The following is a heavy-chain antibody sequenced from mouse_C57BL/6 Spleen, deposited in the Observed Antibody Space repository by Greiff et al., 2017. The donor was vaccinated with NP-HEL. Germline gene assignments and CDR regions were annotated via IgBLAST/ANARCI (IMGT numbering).Heavy chain of an antibody. CDR2: IDPSDSYT. V-gene: IGHV1-50*01. Sequence: QVQLQQPGAELVKPGASVKLSCKASGYTFTSYWMQWVKQRPGQGLEWIGEIDPSDSYTNYTQKFKGKATLTVDTSSSTAYMQLSSLTSEDSAVYYCARAEGGDYWGQGTSVTVSS. CDR3: ARAEGGDY. CDR1: GYTFTSYW. J-gene: IGHJ4*01.